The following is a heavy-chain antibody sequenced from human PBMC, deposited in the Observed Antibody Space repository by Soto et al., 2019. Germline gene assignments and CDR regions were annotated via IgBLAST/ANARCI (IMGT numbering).Heavy chain of an antibody. D-gene: IGHD1-26*01. J-gene: IGHJ4*02. V-gene: IGHV1-46*01. CDR2: INPSTLVT. Sequence: SVKVSCKASGYTLTHYYMHWVRQAPGQGPEWVGVINPSTLVTSYAQKFQGRVTISRDNAKNSLYLQMNSLRAEDTAVYYCARDMVGPADYFDYWGQGTLVTVSS. CDR3: ARDMVGPADYFDY. CDR1: GYTLTHYY.